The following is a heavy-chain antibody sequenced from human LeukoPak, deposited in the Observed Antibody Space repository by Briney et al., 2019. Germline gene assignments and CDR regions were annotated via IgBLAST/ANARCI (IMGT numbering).Heavy chain of an antibody. J-gene: IGHJ4*02. Sequence: KPSETLSLTCAVSGYSISSGYYWGWIRQPPGKGLEWIGSIYYSGSTYYNPSLKSRVTISVDTSKNQFSLKLSSVTAADKAVYYCARVATTTNPPQRPFDYWGQGTLVTVSS. CDR1: GYSISSGYY. CDR3: ARVATTTNPPQRPFDY. CDR2: IYYSGST. D-gene: IGHD5-12*01. V-gene: IGHV4-38-2*01.